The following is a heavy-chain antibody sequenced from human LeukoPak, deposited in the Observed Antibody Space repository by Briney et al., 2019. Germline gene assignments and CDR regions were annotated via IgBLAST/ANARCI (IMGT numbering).Heavy chain of an antibody. CDR1: GGSISSFY. D-gene: IGHD3-22*01. J-gene: IGHJ3*02. Sequence: PSETLSLTCTVSGGSISSFYWSWIRQPAGKGLEWIGRIFTSGSTNYNPSLKSRVTMSVDTSKNQFSLKVNSVTAADTAVYYCARESYYDSSGPSDAFDIWGQGTMVTVSS. CDR2: IFTSGST. V-gene: IGHV4-4*07. CDR3: ARESYYDSSGPSDAFDI.